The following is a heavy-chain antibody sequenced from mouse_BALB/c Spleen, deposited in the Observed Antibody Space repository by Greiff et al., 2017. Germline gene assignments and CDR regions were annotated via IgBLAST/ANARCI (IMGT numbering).Heavy chain of an antibody. Sequence: EVKLQESGPGLVKPSQSLSLTCTVSGYSITSDYAWNWIRQFPGNKLEWMGYISYSGSTSYNPSLKSRISITRDTSKNQFFLQLNSVTTEDTATYYCAYAYGNYDYAMDYWGQGTTVTVSS. CDR1: GYSITSDYA. CDR3: AYAYGNYDYAMDY. CDR2: ISYSGST. D-gene: IGHD2-10*02. J-gene: IGHJ4*01. V-gene: IGHV3-2*02.